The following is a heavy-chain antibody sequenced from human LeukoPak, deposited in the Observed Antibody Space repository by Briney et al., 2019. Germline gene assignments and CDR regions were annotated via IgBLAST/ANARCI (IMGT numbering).Heavy chain of an antibody. CDR2: IYYSGST. V-gene: IGHV4-31*11. CDR3: ARGHNAVVVAATPEWFDP. CDR1: GGSFSGYY. D-gene: IGHD2-15*01. J-gene: IGHJ5*02. Sequence: SETLSLTCAVYGGSFSGYYWSWIRQHPGKGLEWIGYIYYSGSTYYNPSLKSRVTISVDTSKNQFSLKLSSVTAADTAVYYCARGHNAVVVAATPEWFDPWGQGTLVTVSS.